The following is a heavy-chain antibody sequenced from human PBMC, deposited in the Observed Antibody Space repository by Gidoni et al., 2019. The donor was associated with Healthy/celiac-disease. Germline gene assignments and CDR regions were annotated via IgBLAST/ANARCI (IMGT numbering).Heavy chain of an antibody. D-gene: IGHD1-26*01. Sequence: EVQLVESGGGLVQPGGSLRLSCAASGFTFSSYAMSWVRQAPGKGLEWVSAISGSGGSTYYADSVKGRFTISRDNSKNTLYLQMNSLRAEDTAVYYCARLYSGSYYSLAPNDAFDIWGQGTMVTVSS. CDR1: GFTFSSYA. V-gene: IGHV3-23*04. J-gene: IGHJ3*02. CDR3: ARLYSGSYYSLAPNDAFDI. CDR2: ISGSGGST.